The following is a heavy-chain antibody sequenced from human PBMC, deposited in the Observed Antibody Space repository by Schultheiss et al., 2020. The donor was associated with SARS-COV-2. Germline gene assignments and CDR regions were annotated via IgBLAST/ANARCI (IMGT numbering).Heavy chain of an antibody. D-gene: IGHD2-15*01. CDR2: IYHSGST. Sequence: SETLSLTCAVSGGSISSGGYSWSWIRQPPGKGLEWIGYIYHSGSTYYNPSLKSRVTISVDTSKNQFSLKLSSVTAADTAVYYCARLSRGFVVVVAATHFYFDYWGQGTLVTVSS. V-gene: IGHV4-30-2*03. CDR1: GGSISSGGYS. CDR3: ARLSRGFVVVVAATHFYFDY. J-gene: IGHJ4*02.